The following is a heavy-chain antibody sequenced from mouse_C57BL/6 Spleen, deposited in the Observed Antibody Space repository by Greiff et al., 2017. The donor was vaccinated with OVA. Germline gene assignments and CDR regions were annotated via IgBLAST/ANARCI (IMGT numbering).Heavy chain of an antibody. V-gene: IGHV5-4*01. Sequence: EVQLVESGGGLVKPGGSLKLSCAASGFTFSSYAMSWVRQTPEKRLEWVATISDGGSYTYYPDNVKGRFTISRDHAKNNLYLQMSHLKSEDTAMYYCARDRGYGSSYGGFAYWGQGTLVTVSA. D-gene: IGHD1-1*01. CDR3: ARDRGYGSSYGGFAY. CDR2: ISDGGSYT. CDR1: GFTFSSYA. J-gene: IGHJ3*01.